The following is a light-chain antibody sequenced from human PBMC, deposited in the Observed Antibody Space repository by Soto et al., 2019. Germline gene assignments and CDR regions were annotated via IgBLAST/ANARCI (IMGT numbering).Light chain of an antibody. CDR3: QQYNNWPRP. CDR2: GAS. V-gene: IGKV3-15*01. Sequence: GMSQSPATLSVSPGERAPLSCRASQSVSSNLSWYQQKPGQAPRLLIYGASTRATGIPARFSGSGSGTEFTLTISSLQSEDFAVYYCQQYNNWPRPFGQGTKAAIK. J-gene: IGKJ1*01. CDR1: QSVSSN.